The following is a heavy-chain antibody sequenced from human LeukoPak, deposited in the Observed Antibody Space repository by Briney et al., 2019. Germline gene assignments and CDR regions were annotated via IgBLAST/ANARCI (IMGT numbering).Heavy chain of an antibody. V-gene: IGHV4-34*01. CDR2: INHSGST. J-gene: IGHJ5*02. CDR3: ARARRVAPIGP. Sequence: SETLSLTCAVYGGSFSGYYWSWIRQPPGKGLEWIGEINHSGSTNYNPSLKSRVTISVDTSKNQFSLKLSSVTAADTAVYYCARARRVAPIGPWGQGNLVTVSS. CDR1: GGSFSGYY. D-gene: IGHD3-10*01.